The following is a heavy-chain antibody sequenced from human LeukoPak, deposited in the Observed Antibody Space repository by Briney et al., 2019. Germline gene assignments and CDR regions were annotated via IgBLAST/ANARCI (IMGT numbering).Heavy chain of an antibody. CDR2: IRYDGSNK. Sequence: GGPLRLSCAASGFTFSSYGMQWLRQAPGKVLEWVAFIRYDGSNKYYADSVKGRFTISRDNFKNTLYLQMNSLTAEDTAVCYCAKGLSVGMVRGVIQVIGPRAIDYWGQGTLVTVSS. V-gene: IGHV3-30*02. D-gene: IGHD3-10*01. CDR1: GFTFSSYG. J-gene: IGHJ4*02. CDR3: AKGLSVGMVRGVIQVIGPRAIDY.